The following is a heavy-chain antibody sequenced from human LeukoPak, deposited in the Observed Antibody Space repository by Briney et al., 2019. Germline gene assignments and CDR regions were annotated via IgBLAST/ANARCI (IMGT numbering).Heavy chain of an antibody. V-gene: IGHV1-46*01. CDR2: INPSGGST. CDR3: ARVEGYGSGSYTFDY. J-gene: IGHJ4*02. D-gene: IGHD3-10*01. CDR1: GYTFTSYY. Sequence: GASVKVSCKASGYTFTSYYMHWVRQAPGQGLEWMGLINPSGGSTSYAQKFQGRVTMTRDTSTSTVYMELSSLRSEDTAVYYCARVEGYGSGSYTFDYWGQGTLVTVSS.